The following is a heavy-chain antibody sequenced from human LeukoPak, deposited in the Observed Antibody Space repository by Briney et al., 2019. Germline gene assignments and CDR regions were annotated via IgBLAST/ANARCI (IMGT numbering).Heavy chain of an antibody. V-gene: IGHV4-59*01. CDR3: ARAGGAVAGSLYYYYYYMDV. Sequence: KPSETLSLTCAVYGGSFSGYYWSWIRQPPGKGLEWIGYIYYSGSTNYNPSLKSRVTISVDTSKNQFSLKLSSVTATDTAVYYCARAGGAVAGSLYYYYYYMDVWGKGTTVTISS. CDR1: GGSFSGYY. D-gene: IGHD6-19*01. CDR2: IYYSGST. J-gene: IGHJ6*03.